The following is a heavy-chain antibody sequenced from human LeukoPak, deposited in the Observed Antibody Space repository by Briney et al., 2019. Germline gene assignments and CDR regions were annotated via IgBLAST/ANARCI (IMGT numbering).Heavy chain of an antibody. CDR1: GFTFSSYA. D-gene: IGHD3-22*01. V-gene: IGHV3-23*01. J-gene: IGHJ4*02. CDR2: ISGSGGST. Sequence: PGGSLRLSCAASGFTFSSYAMSWVRQAPGKGLEWVSAISGSGGSTYYADSVKGRFTISRDNSKNTLFLRVNSLRVEDTAVYYCAKGPYAPFANSDYYLPDYWGQGTLVTVSS. CDR3: AKGPYAPFANSDYYLPDY.